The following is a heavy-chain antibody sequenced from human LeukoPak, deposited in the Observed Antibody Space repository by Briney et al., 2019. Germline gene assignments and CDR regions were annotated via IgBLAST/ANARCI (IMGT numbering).Heavy chain of an antibody. CDR1: GFNFSTYG. D-gene: IGHD4/OR15-4a*01. J-gene: IGHJ4*02. CDR2: ISSSSLSYI. V-gene: IGHV3-21*04. CDR3: ARRAGAYSHPYDY. Sequence: PGGSLRLSCAASGFNFSTYGMNWVRQAPGKGLEWVSSISSSSLSYIYYADSVKGRFTIFRDNAKNSLYLQMNSLRAEDTAVYYCARRAGAYSHPYDYWGQGTLVTVSS.